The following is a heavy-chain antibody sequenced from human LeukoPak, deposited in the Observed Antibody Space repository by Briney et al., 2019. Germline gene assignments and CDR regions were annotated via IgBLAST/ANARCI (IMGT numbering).Heavy chain of an antibody. CDR2: INHGGST. D-gene: IGHD1-26*01. J-gene: IGHJ4*02. CDR1: GGSFSGYY. Sequence: SETLSLTCAVYGGSFSGYYGSWVRQPPGEGREWIGEINHGGSTNYNPSLKRRVTISVDTSKNQFSLKLSSVTAADTAVYYCARATIRSGSYYRNWGQGTLVTVSS. V-gene: IGHV4-34*01. CDR3: ARATIRSGSYYRN.